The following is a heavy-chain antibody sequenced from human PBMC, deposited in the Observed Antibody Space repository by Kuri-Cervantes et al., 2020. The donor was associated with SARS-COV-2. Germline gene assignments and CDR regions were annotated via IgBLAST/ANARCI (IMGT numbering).Heavy chain of an antibody. CDR2: MNPNSGKR. J-gene: IGHJ3*02. CDR1: GYTFTSYG. D-gene: IGHD6-25*01. CDR3: ARDRTGATGPAGDAFDI. V-gene: IGHV1-8*02. Sequence: ASVKVSCKASGYTFTSYGISWVRQATGQGLEWLGWMNPNSGKRGFAQKFQGRITMTRNTSISTAYMELSRLRSDDTAVYYCARDRTGATGPAGDAFDIWGQGTVVTVSS.